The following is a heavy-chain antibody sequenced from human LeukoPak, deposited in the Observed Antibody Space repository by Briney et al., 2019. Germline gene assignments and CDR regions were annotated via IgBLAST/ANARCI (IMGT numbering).Heavy chain of an antibody. CDR3: ASIYDSSGIMRDY. V-gene: IGHV1-69*06. D-gene: IGHD3-22*01. CDR2: IIPIFCTA. J-gene: IGHJ4*02. Sequence: SVKVSCKASGYIFTGYYMHWVRQAPGQGLDWVGGIIPIFCTANYAQKFRGRVTTTADKSTSTAYMELSSLRSEDTAVYYCASIYDSSGIMRDYWGQGNLVTVSS. CDR1: GYIFTGYY.